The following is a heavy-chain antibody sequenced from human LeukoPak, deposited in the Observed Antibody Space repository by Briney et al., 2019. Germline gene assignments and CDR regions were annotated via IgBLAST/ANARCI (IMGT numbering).Heavy chain of an antibody. Sequence: GESLKISCKASGYSFTTCWIGWVRQMPGKGLEWMGIIYPGDSDTRYSPSFQGQVIISADKSISTAYLRWSSLKASDTAMYYCARTEGATFAFDMWGQGTMVTVSS. CDR2: IYPGDSDT. J-gene: IGHJ3*02. V-gene: IGHV5-51*01. CDR3: ARTEGATFAFDM. D-gene: IGHD1-26*01. CDR1: GYSFTTCW.